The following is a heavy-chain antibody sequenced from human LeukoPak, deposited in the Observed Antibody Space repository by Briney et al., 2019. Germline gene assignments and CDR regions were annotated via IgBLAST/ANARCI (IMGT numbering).Heavy chain of an antibody. J-gene: IGHJ4*02. CDR3: VRDSSKWYYDF. CDR2: INSDGSGT. CDR1: GFTFSTYW. V-gene: IGHV3-74*01. Sequence: GGSLRLSCAASGFTFSTYWIHWVRQAPGKGLVWVSRINSDGSGTSYADSVKGRFTISRDNAKKTLYLQMNSLRVEDTAVYYCVRDSSKWYYDFWGQGSLVTVSS. D-gene: IGHD6-13*01.